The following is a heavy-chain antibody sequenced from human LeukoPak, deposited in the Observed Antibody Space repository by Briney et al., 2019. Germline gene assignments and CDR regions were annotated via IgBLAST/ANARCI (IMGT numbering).Heavy chain of an antibody. CDR1: GFTFSSYW. V-gene: IGHV3-7*03. CDR3: ARVLSIGFHYDY. Sequence: PGGSLRLSCAASGFTFSSYWMSWVRQAPGKGLEWVANIKQDGSEKYYVDSVKGRFTISRDNAKNSLYLQMSSLRAEDTALCFCARVLSIGFHYDYWGPGTLVTVSS. D-gene: IGHD3-22*01. CDR2: IKQDGSEK. J-gene: IGHJ4*02.